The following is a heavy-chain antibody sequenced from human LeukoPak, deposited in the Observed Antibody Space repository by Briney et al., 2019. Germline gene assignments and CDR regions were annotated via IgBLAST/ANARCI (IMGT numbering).Heavy chain of an antibody. J-gene: IGHJ6*02. CDR2: ISSSSSYI. V-gene: IGHV3-21*01. CDR3: ARDSEAAAYYYYYGMDV. Sequence: PGGSLRLSCAASEFTFSSYSMNWVRQAPGKGLEWVSSISSSSSYIYYADSVKGRFTISRDNAKNSLYLQMNSLRAEDTAVYYCARDSEAAAYYYYYGMDVWGQGTTVTVSS. D-gene: IGHD2-2*01. CDR1: EFTFSSYS.